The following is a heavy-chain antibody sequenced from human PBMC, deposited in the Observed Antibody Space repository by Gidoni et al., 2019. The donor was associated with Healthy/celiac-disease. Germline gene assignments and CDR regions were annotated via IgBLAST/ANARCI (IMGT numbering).Heavy chain of an antibody. Sequence: QVQLVESGGGLVKPGGSLRLSCAASGFSFSDYYMSWIRQAPGKGLGWVSYISSSSSYTNYADSVKGRFTISRDNAKNSLYLQMNSLRAEDTAVYYCARGLIAAAGVFDYWGQGTLVTVSS. V-gene: IGHV3-11*06. J-gene: IGHJ4*02. CDR3: ARGLIAAAGVFDY. CDR1: GFSFSDYY. D-gene: IGHD6-13*01. CDR2: ISSSSSYT.